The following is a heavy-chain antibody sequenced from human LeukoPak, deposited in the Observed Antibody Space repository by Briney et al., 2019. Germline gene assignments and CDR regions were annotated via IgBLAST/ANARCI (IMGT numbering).Heavy chain of an antibody. CDR3: ARLPIVVVPSTSFDI. J-gene: IGHJ3*02. V-gene: IGHV4-61*02. CDR1: GGSISSGSYY. Sequence: SQTLSLTCTVSGGSISSGSYYWSWIRQPAGKGLEWIGRIYTSGSTNYNPSLKSRVTISVDRSKNQFSLKLSSVTAADTAVYYCARLPIVVVPSTSFDIWGQGTMVTVSS. CDR2: IYTSGST. D-gene: IGHD2-2*01.